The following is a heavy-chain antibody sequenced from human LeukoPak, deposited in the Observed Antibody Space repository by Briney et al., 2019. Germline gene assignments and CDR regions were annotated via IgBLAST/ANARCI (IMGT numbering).Heavy chain of an antibody. V-gene: IGHV3-48*01. J-gene: IGHJ6*03. D-gene: IGHD6-19*01. CDR2: ISSSSSTI. CDR3: ARDRGSGWYNAYYYYMDV. Sequence: PGGSLRLSCAASGFTFSSYSMNWVRQAPGKGLEWVSYISSSSSTIYYADSVKGRFTISRDNAKNSLYLQMNSLRAEDTAVYYCARDRGSGWYNAYYYYMDVWGKGTTVTISS. CDR1: GFTFSSYS.